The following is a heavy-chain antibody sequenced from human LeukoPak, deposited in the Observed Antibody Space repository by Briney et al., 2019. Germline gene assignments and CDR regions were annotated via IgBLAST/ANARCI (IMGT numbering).Heavy chain of an antibody. D-gene: IGHD7-27*01. J-gene: IGHJ5*02. CDR1: GGSISSYY. CDR3: ARERTRDPGAHNWFDP. CDR2: IYYSGST. Sequence: PSETLSLTCTVSGGSISSYYWSWIRQPPGKGLEWIGYIYYSGSTNYNPSLKSRVTISVDTSKNQFSLKLSSVTAADTAVYYCARERTRDPGAHNWFDPWGQGTLVTVSS. V-gene: IGHV4-59*12.